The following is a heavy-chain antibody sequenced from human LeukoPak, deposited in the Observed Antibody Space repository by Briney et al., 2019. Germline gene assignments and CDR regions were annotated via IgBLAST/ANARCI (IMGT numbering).Heavy chain of an antibody. V-gene: IGHV4-59*01. CDR2: IYYSGST. CDR3: ARSNYDFWSGYLMDY. Sequence: SETLSLTCTVSGGSISSYYWSWIRQPPGKGLEWIGYIYYSGSTNYNPSLKSRVTISVDTSKNQFSLKLSSVTAADTAVYYCARSNYDFWSGYLMDYWGQGTLVTVSS. J-gene: IGHJ4*02. CDR1: GGSISSYY. D-gene: IGHD3-3*01.